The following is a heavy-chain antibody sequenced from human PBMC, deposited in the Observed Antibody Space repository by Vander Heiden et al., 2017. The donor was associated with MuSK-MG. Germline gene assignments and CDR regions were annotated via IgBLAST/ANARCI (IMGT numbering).Heavy chain of an antibody. CDR2: IYYSGST. V-gene: IGHV4-59*01. D-gene: IGHD3-22*01. J-gene: IGHJ3*02. CDR1: GGSISSYY. Sequence: QVQLQESGPGLVKPSETLSLTCTVSGGSISSYYWSWIRQPPGKGLEWIGYIYYSGSTNYSPSLKSRVTISVDTSKNQFSLKLSSVTAADTAVYYCARAPPYYYDSSSCLDAFDIWGQGTMVTVSS. CDR3: ARAPPYYYDSSSCLDAFDI.